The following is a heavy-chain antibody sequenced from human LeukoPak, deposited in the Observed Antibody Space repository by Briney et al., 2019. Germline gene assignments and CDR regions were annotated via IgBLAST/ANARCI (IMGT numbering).Heavy chain of an antibody. CDR2: IKHDGSEK. CDR3: ATDRGWRTSGYYLYYFEY. V-gene: IGHV3-7*01. CDR1: GFIFTNYF. J-gene: IGHJ4*02. D-gene: IGHD3-3*01. Sequence: GGSLRLSCAASGFIFTNYFMSWVRQAPGKGLEWVASIKHDGSEKYYVDSVRGRFTISRDNTMNSLYLQMSSLRAEDTAVYYCATDRGWRTSGYYLYYFEYWGQGTLVTCSS.